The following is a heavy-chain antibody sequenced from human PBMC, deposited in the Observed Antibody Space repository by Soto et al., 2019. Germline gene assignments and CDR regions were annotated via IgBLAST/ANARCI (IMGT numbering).Heavy chain of an antibody. D-gene: IGHD5-12*01. CDR2: TIPLLNVA. CDR1: GGTFSTST. V-gene: IGHV1-69*08. J-gene: IGHJ4*02. CDR3: ARDSPIGSTYSGYDAIDS. Sequence: QVQLVQSGAEVKKPGSSVKVSCKASGGTFSTSTFTWVRQAPGQGLEWMGRTIPLLNVADYAQDFQGRVTITADKSTSTAYMELTSQTSKDTAVYYCARDSPIGSTYSGYDAIDSWGQGTLVTVSS.